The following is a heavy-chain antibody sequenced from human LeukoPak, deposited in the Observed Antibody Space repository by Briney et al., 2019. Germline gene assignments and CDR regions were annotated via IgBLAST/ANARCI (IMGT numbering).Heavy chain of an antibody. D-gene: IGHD3-3*01. CDR2: INPSGDNT. V-gene: IGHV1-46*01. CDR3: ARGPHRRTYDRDNWFDP. J-gene: IGHJ5*02. CDR1: GYTFTSYY. Sequence: ASVKVSCKASGYTFTSYYMYWVRQAPGQGLEWMGIINPSGDNTNYAQKFQGRVTMTRDMSATTVYMELSSLRSEDTAVYYCARGPHRRTYDRDNWFDPWGQGTLVTVSS.